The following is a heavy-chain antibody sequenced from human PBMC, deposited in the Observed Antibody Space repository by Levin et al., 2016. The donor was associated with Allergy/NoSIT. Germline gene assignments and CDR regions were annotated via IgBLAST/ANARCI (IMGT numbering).Heavy chain of an antibody. J-gene: IGHJ5*02. CDR2: INHSGST. CDR3: ARGRRWGIAGSTRWFDP. D-gene: IGHD6-13*01. Sequence: GSLRLSCAVYGGSFSGYYWSWIRQPPGKGLEWIGEINHSGSTNYNPSLKSRVTISVDTSKNQFSLKLSSVTAADTAVYYCARGRRWGIAGSTRWFDPWGQGTLVTVSS. CDR1: GGSFSGYY. V-gene: IGHV4-34*01.